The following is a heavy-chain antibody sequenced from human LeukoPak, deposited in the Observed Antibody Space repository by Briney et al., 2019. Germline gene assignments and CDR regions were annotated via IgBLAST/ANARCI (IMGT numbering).Heavy chain of an antibody. CDR1: GGSISSSSYY. V-gene: IGHV4-39*01. D-gene: IGHD3-3*01. CDR2: IYYSGST. CDR3: ARQYYDFWSGYYNAPKLYYYMDV. J-gene: IGHJ6*03. Sequence: SETLSLTCTVSGGSISSSSYYWGWIRQPPGKGLEWIGSIYYSGSTYYNPSRKSRVTISVDTSKNQFSLKLSSVTAADTAVYYCARQYYDFWSGYYNAPKLYYYMDVWGKGTTVTVSS.